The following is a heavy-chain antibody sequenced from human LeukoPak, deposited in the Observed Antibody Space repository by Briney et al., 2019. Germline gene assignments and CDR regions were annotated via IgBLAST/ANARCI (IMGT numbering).Heavy chain of an antibody. J-gene: IGHJ4*02. CDR3: ARGPARSSSSDY. CDR1: GGSISSGGYS. Sequence: PSQTLSLTCAVSGGSISSGGYSWSWIRQPPGKGLEWIGYIYHSGSTYYNPSLKSRVTISVDRSKNQFSLKLSSVTAADTAVYYCARGPARSSSSDYWGQGTLVTVSS. V-gene: IGHV4-30-2*01. D-gene: IGHD6-13*01. CDR2: IYHSGST.